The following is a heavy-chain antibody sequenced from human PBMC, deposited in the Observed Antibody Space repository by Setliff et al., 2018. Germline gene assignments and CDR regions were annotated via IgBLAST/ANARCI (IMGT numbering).Heavy chain of an antibody. V-gene: IGHV1-69*06. CDR1: GGTFSSYA. CDR3: ARESTAKNFWGEYFQH. D-gene: IGHD3-3*01. J-gene: IGHJ1*01. CDR2: IIPIFGTA. Sequence: ASVKVSCKASGGTFSSYAISWVRQAPGQGLEWMGRIIPIFGTANYAQKSQGRVTITADKSTSTAYMELSSLRSEDTAVYYCARESTAKNFWGEYFQHWGQGTLVTVSS.